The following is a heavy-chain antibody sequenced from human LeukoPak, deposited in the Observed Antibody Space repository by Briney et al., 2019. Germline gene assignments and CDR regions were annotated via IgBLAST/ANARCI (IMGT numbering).Heavy chain of an antibody. D-gene: IGHD3-22*01. J-gene: IGHJ4*02. CDR2: IYTSGST. CDR1: GGSISSYY. V-gene: IGHV4-4*07. CDR3: AGTDKYYYDSSGYLDY. Sequence: SGTLSLTCTVSGGSISSYYWSWIRQPAGKGLEWIGRIYTSGSTNYNPSLKSRVTMSVDTSKNQFSLKLSSVTAADTAVYYCAGTDKYYYDSSGYLDYWGQGTLVTVSS.